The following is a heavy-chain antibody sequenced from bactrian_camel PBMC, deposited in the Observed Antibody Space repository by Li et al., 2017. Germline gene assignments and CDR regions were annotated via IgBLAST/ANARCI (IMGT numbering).Heavy chain of an antibody. V-gene: IGHV3S26*01. CDR3: AKFTAWGGSWYVEY. CDR2: IDSDGGT. J-gene: IGHJ4*01. Sequence: HVQLVESGGGSVQAGGSLRLSCAASGYTYSSYCMGWFRQAPGKEREGVAAIDSDGGTSYADSVKGRFTISRENAKKTLSLQLDSLKTEDTAMYYCAKFTAWGGSWYVEYWGQGTQVTVS. D-gene: IGHD6*01. CDR1: GYTYSSYC.